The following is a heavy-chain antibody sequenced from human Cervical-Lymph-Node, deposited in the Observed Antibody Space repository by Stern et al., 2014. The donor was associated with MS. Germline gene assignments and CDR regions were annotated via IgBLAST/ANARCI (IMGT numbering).Heavy chain of an antibody. CDR1: GFTFSSYA. J-gene: IGHJ4*02. CDR3: AKEGILVASFDY. CDR2: ISGSGGST. Sequence: VQLQESGGSLVQPGGSLRLSCAASGFTFSSYAMSWVRQAPGKGLEWVSAISGSGGSTYYADSVKGRFTISRDKSKNTLYLQMNSLRADDTAVYYCAKEGILVASFDYWGQGTLVTVSS. V-gene: IGHV3-23*01. D-gene: IGHD6-19*01.